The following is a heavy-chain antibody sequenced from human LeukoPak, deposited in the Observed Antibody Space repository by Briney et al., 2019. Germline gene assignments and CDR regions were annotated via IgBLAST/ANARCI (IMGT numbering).Heavy chain of an antibody. CDR1: GFTFSSST. D-gene: IGHD3-10*01. CDR3: ARVFTMVRGAKGAFDI. J-gene: IGHJ3*02. V-gene: IGHV3-30*03. Sequence: GRSLRLSCAASGFTFSSSTMHWVRQPPGKGLEWVTVISYDESDKYYADSVKGRFTISRDNSKNMLYLQMNSLRVEDTAVYYCARVFTMVRGAKGAFDIWGQGTMVTVSS. CDR2: ISYDESDK.